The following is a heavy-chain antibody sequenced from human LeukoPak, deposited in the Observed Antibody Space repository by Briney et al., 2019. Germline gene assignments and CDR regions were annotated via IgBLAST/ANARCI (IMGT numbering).Heavy chain of an antibody. CDR3: ARLADCSSSSCRSFDY. CDR2: LNPNSGFT. Sequence: ASVKVSCKASGYTFTGYYMHWVRQAPGQGLEWMGWLNPNSGFTNYAQKFQGRVTMTRDTSISTAYMELSRLRSDDTAVYYCARLADCSSSSCRSFDYWGQGTLVTVSS. J-gene: IGHJ4*02. CDR1: GYTFTGYY. V-gene: IGHV1-2*02. D-gene: IGHD2-2*01.